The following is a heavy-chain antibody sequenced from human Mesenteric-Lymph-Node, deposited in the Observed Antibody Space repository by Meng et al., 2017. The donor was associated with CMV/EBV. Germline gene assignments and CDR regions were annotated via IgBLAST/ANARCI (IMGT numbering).Heavy chain of an antibody. J-gene: IGHJ6*02. D-gene: IGHD2-15*01. Sequence: SETLSLTCTVSGGSISSYYWSWIRQPPGKGLEWIGYIYYSGSTNYNPSLKSRVTISVDTSKNQFSLKLSSVTAADTAVYYCARARYGLRGGYYYGMDVWGQGTTVTVSS. CDR3: ARARYGLRGGYYYGMDV. CDR2: IYYSGST. V-gene: IGHV4-59*01. CDR1: GGSISSYY.